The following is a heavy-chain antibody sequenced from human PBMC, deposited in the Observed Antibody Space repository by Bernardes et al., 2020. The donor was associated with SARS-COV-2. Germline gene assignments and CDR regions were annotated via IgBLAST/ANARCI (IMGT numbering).Heavy chain of an antibody. D-gene: IGHD3-22*01. CDR2: IKSKTDGGTT. J-gene: IGHJ4*02. V-gene: IGHV3-15*01. Sequence: GGSLRLSCAASGFTFSNAWMSWVRQAPGKGLEWVGRIKSKTDGGTTDYAAPVKGRFTISRDDSKNTLYLQMNSLKTEDTAVYYCTTTTYYYNSSRFNNVDYWGQGTLVTVSS. CDR3: TTTTYYYNSSRFNNVDY. CDR1: GFTFSNAW.